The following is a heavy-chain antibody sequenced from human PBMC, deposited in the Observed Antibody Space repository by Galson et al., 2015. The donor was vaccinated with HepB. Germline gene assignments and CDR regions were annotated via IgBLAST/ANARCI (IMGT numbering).Heavy chain of an antibody. CDR1: GFTFSSYS. V-gene: IGHV3-48*04. D-gene: IGHD6-13*01. Sequence: SLRLSCAASGFTFSSYSMNWVRQAPGKGLEWVSYISSSSSTIYYADSVKGRFTISRDNAKNSLYLQMNSLRAEDTAVYYCARGPTRIAAAGLDYWGQGTLVTVSS. J-gene: IGHJ4*02. CDR3: ARGPTRIAAAGLDY. CDR2: ISSSSSTI.